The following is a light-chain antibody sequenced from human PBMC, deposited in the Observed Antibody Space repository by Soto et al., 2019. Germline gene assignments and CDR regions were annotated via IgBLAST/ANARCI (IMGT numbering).Light chain of an antibody. Sequence: QSVLTQPASVSGAPGQRVSIFWTGSSYNIGAGYDVHWYQQLPGTAPKLLIYANTNRPSGVPGRFYGSKSGTSASLAITGLQAEDEADYYCQSYDSSLSGYVFGTGTKVTVL. CDR1: SYNIGAGYD. CDR3: QSYDSSLSGYV. J-gene: IGLJ1*01. V-gene: IGLV1-40*01. CDR2: ANT.